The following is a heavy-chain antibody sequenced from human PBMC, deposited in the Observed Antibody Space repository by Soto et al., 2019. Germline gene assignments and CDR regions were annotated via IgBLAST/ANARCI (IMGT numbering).Heavy chain of an antibody. V-gene: IGHV1-58*01. D-gene: IGHD1-26*01. CDR2: IVVGSGNT. CDR3: AAVGIEGYYYYYYGKDV. J-gene: IGHJ6*02. CDR1: GFTFTSSA. Sequence: SVKVSCKASGFTFTSSAVQWVRQARGQRLEWIGWIVVGSGNTNYAQKFQERVTITRDMSTSTAYMELSSLRSEDTAVYYCAAVGIEGYYYYYYGKDVWSQGTTVTVSS.